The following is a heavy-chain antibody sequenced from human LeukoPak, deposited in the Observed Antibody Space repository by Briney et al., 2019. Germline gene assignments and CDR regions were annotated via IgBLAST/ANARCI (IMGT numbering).Heavy chain of an antibody. Sequence: GALVKVSCKASGGTFSSYTISWVRQAPGQGLEWMGRIIPILGIANYAQKFQGRVTITADKSTSTAYMELSSLRSEDTAVYYCARDYRSGRSNWFDPWGQGTLVTVSS. CDR2: IIPILGIA. J-gene: IGHJ5*02. D-gene: IGHD6-19*01. CDR1: GGTFSSYT. CDR3: ARDYRSGRSNWFDP. V-gene: IGHV1-69*04.